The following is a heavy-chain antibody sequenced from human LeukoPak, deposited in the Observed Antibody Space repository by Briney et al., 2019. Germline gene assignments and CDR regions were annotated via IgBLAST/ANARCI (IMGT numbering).Heavy chain of an antibody. V-gene: IGHV3-30*02. Sequence: GSLRLSCAASGFTFSSYGMHWVRQAPGKGLEWVAFIRYDGSNKYYADSVKGRFTISRDNPKNTLYLQMNSLRAEDTAVYYCAKDFEGITIFGVVMGAFGIWGQGTMVTVSS. J-gene: IGHJ3*02. CDR2: IRYDGSNK. CDR3: AKDFEGITIFGVVMGAFGI. CDR1: GFTFSSYG. D-gene: IGHD3-3*01.